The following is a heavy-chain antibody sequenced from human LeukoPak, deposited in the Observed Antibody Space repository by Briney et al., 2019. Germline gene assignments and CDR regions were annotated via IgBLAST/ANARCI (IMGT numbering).Heavy chain of an antibody. J-gene: IGHJ6*04. CDR3: ARGDFWSGYYL. CDR2: MNPNSGNT. Sequence: ASVKVSCKTSGYTFTSYDINWVRQATGQGLEYMGWMNPNSGNTGYAQKFQGRVTITRNTSTTTAYMELSSLRSEDTAVYYCARGDFWSGYYLWGKGTTVTVSS. D-gene: IGHD3-3*01. V-gene: IGHV1-8*03. CDR1: GYTFTSYD.